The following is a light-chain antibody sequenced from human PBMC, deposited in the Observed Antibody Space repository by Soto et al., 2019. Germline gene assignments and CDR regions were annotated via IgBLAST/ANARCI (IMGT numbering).Light chain of an antibody. Sequence: DIQMTQSPSILSASVGDRVTITGRASQSISCWLAWYQQKPGKAPNLLIHKASHLESGVPSRFSGSGSGTDFTLTISSLQPEDVATYYCQKYNSAPLTFGPGTRLEIK. CDR1: QSISCW. V-gene: IGKV1-5*03. J-gene: IGKJ5*01. CDR2: KAS. CDR3: QKYNSAPLT.